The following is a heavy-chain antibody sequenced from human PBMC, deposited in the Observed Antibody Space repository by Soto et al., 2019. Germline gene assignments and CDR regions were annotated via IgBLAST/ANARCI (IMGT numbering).Heavy chain of an antibody. J-gene: IGHJ6*02. Sequence: PVEVSCKVSGATFSSYAISCVRQAPGQGPEWMGGIIPIFDTTTYAQKFQGRVTITADESTSTVYMELCRLSADDTAVYSCARERGSWRYSVGGYYYYGMDVLG. CDR3: ARERGSWRYSVGGYYYYGMDV. D-gene: IGHD2-15*01. V-gene: IGHV1-69*01. CDR2: IIPIFDTT. CDR1: GATFSSYA.